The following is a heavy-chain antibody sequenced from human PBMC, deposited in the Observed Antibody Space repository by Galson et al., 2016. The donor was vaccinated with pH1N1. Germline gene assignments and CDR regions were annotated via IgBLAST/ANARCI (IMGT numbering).Heavy chain of an antibody. J-gene: IGHJ4*02. CDR2: IYTSGGT. CDR3: ARVVTWELGYYFDY. Sequence: TLSLTCTVSGGSISSDSYYWSWIRQPAGKGLEWIGYIYTSGGTNYNPSLKSRVTISVDTSKNHFPLNLSSVTAADTAVYYCARVVTWELGYYFDYWGQGTLVTVSS. D-gene: IGHD1-26*01. CDR1: GGSISSDSYY. V-gene: IGHV4-61*09.